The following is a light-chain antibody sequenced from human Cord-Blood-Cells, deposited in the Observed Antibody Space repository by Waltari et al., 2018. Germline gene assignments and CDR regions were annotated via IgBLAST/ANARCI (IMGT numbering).Light chain of an antibody. CDR2: KAS. CDR1: QSISSW. Sequence: DIQMTQSPSTLSASVGDRVTITCRASQSISSWLAWNQKKPGKAPKLLIYKASSLESGVPSRFSGSGSGTEFTLTISSLQPDDFATYYCQQSQTFGQGTKVEIK. CDR3: QQSQT. J-gene: IGKJ1*01. V-gene: IGKV1-5*03.